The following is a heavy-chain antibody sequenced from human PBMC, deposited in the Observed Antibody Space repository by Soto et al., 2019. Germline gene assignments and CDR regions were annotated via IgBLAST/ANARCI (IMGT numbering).Heavy chain of an antibody. CDR2: IIPILGIA. Sequence: QVQLVQSGAEVKKPGSSVKVSCKASGGTFSSYTISWVRQAPGQGLEWMGRIIPILGIANYAQKFQGRVTITADKSTSTAYMEMSSLRSEDTAVYYCARDGGFWGSDYWGQGTLVTVSS. CDR3: ARDGGFWGSDY. J-gene: IGHJ4*02. V-gene: IGHV1-69*08. D-gene: IGHD3-16*01. CDR1: GGTFSSYT.